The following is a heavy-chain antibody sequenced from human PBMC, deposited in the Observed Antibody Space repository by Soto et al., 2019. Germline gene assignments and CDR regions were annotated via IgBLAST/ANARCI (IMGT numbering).Heavy chain of an antibody. CDR2: IYSGGST. CDR3: ARYSSSWYGRTMYNWFDP. CDR1: GFTVSSNY. D-gene: IGHD6-13*01. V-gene: IGHV3-53*04. J-gene: IGHJ5*02. Sequence: GGSLRLSCAASGFTVSSNYMSWVRQAPGKGLEWVSVIYSGGSTYYADSVKGRFTISRHNSKNTLYLQMNSLRAEDTAVYYCARYSSSWYGRTMYNWFDPWGQGTLVTVSS.